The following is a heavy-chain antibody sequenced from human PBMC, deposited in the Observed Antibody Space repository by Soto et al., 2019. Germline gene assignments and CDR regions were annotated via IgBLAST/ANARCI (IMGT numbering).Heavy chain of an antibody. CDR1: GGSVSSTSYY. CDR3: ARAWVHLYFDY. CDR2: IHYSGST. J-gene: IGHJ4*02. Sequence: PSETLSLTCTVSGGSVSSTSYYWNWIRQPPGKGLEWIGYIHYSGSTNYNPSLKSRVAMSVDTSKNHFSLKLSSVTAADTAVYYCARAWVHLYFDYWGQGXLVTVSS. V-gene: IGHV4-61*01. D-gene: IGHD1-26*01.